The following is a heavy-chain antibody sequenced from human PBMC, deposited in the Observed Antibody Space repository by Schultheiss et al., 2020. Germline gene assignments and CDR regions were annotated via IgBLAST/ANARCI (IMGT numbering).Heavy chain of an antibody. D-gene: IGHD1-26*01. J-gene: IGHJ4*02. Sequence: SETLSLTCAVYGGSFSGYYWSWIRQPPGKGLEWIGYIYYSGSTYYNPSLKSRVTISVDTSKNQFSLKLSSVTAADTAVYYCARLSGTYGSDCDYWGQGTLVTVSS. CDR1: GGSFSGYY. CDR3: ARLSGTYGSDCDY. V-gene: IGHV4-59*08. CDR2: IYYSGST.